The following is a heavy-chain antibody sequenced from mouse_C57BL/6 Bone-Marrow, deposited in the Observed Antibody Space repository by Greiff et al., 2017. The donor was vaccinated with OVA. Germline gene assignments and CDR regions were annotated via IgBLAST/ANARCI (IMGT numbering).Heavy chain of an antibody. CDR1: GFNIKDDY. Sequence: EVQLQQSGAELVRPGASVKLSCTASGFNIKDDYMHWVKQRPEQGLEWIGWIDPENGDTEYASKFQGKATITGDTSSNTAYLQLSSLTSEDTAVYYCTTAYDYDPSWFAYWGQGTLVTVSA. CDR2: IDPENGDT. CDR3: TTAYDYDPSWFAY. V-gene: IGHV14-4*01. J-gene: IGHJ3*01. D-gene: IGHD2-4*01.